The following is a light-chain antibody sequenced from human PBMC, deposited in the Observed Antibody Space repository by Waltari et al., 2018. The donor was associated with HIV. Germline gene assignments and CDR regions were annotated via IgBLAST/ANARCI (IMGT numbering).Light chain of an antibody. J-gene: IGLJ3*02. CDR2: DDN. CDR3: QSYDSSNLNWV. Sequence: FMLTQPHSVSGSPGKTVTISCTRSSGSIASNYVQWYQQRPGSSPTTVIYDDNQRHSGVPDRFSGSIDSSSNSASLTISGLKTEDEADYYCQSYDSSNLNWVFGGGTKLTVL. V-gene: IGLV6-57*01. CDR1: SGSIASNY.